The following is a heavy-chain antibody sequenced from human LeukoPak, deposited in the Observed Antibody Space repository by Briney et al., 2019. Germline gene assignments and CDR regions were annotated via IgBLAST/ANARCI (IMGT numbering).Heavy chain of an antibody. CDR2: IYTSGST. Sequence: SETLSLTCTVSGGSISSYYWSWIRQPAGRGLEWIGRIYTSGSTNYNPSLKSRVAMSVDTSKNQFSLKLSSVTAADTAVYYCARPEVMNWFDPWGQGTLVTVSS. V-gene: IGHV4-4*07. CDR3: ARPEVMNWFDP. CDR1: GGSISSYY. J-gene: IGHJ5*02.